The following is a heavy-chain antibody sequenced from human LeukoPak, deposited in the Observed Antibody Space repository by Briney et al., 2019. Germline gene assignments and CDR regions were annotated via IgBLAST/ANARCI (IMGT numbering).Heavy chain of an antibody. V-gene: IGHV3-64D*06. CDR2: ISSDGATT. CDR1: GFTFSSSP. D-gene: IGHD5-12*01. J-gene: IGHJ4*02. Sequence: GGSLMLSCSTSGFTFSSSPMHWVRQAPGKGLEYVSAISSDGATTYYTDSLKDRFTISRDNSKSTLFLQMRYLRLEDTAVYYCVKEKTYDDYWGQGTLVTVSS. CDR3: VKEKTYDDY.